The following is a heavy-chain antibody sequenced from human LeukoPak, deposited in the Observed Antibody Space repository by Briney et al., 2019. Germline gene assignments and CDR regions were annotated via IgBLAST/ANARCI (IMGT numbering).Heavy chain of an antibody. CDR1: GGSISRSNYY. Sequence: PSETLSLTCTVSGGSISRSNYYWGWIRQPPGKGLEWIGSIYYSGSTYYNPSLKSRVTISVDTSKNQFSLKLSSVTAADTAVYYCARQAMYYYDSSGPDAFDIWGQGTMVTVSS. V-gene: IGHV4-39*01. CDR2: IYYSGST. J-gene: IGHJ3*02. CDR3: ARQAMYYYDSSGPDAFDI. D-gene: IGHD3-22*01.